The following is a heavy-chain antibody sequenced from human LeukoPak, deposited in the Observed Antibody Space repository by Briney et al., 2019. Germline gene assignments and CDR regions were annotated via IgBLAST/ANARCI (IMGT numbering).Heavy chain of an antibody. Sequence: PGGSLRLSCAASAFTFSSYSMNWVRQAPGKGLEWVSYISSSSSTIYYADSVKGRFTISRDNAKNSLYLQMNSLRAEDTALYYCARVVAAADSYFDYWGQGTLVTVSS. CDR3: ARVVAAADSYFDY. CDR2: ISSSSSTI. D-gene: IGHD6-13*01. V-gene: IGHV3-48*01. CDR1: AFTFSSYS. J-gene: IGHJ4*02.